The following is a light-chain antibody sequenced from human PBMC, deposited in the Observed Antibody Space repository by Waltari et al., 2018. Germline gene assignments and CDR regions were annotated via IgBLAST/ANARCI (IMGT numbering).Light chain of an antibody. CDR2: AAS. J-gene: IGKJ1*01. Sequence: DIQMTQSPSSLSASAGDRVTITCRASQSISSYLNWYQQKPGKAPKLLIYAASSLQSGVPSRFSGSGSGTDFTLTISSLQPEDFATYYCQQSYSTPSFGQGTKVEIK. V-gene: IGKV1-39*01. CDR1: QSISSY. CDR3: QQSYSTPS.